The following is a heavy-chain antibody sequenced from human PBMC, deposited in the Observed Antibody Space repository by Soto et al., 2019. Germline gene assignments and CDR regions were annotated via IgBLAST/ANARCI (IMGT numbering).Heavy chain of an antibody. J-gene: IGHJ4*02. CDR2: ISDDGNNK. CDR1: WSIFTSYA. Sequence: GGALRLSCAASWSIFTSYAMHWVRQAPGKGLEWVSFISDDGNNKYYADSVKGRFTISRDNAKNTLYLQMNSLRAEDTAFYYCVRGASLNFDYWGQGTLVTVSS. CDR3: VRGASLNFDY. V-gene: IGHV3-30*04. D-gene: IGHD1-26*01.